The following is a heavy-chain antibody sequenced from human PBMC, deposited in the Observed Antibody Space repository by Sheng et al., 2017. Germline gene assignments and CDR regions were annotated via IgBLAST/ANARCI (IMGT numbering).Heavy chain of an antibody. CDR1: EFSISDYY. V-gene: IGHV3-11*01. Sequence: QVHLVESGGGLVKPGGSLKLSCAASEFSISDYYMTWIRQAPGKGLDWVSDISSHGSKFAAAVEGRFTISRDSAKNSVYLQMNSLRPEDTAMYYCARTDALGVADTRTLFDAFDIWGEGTMVIVSS. CDR3: ARTDALGVADTRTLFDAFDI. J-gene: IGHJ3*02. D-gene: IGHD6-19*01. CDR2: ISSHGS.